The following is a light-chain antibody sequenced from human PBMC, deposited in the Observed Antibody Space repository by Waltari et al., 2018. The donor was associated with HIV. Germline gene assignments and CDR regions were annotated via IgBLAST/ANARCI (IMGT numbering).Light chain of an antibody. CDR2: GVK. CDR1: ISDVGNSDI. Sequence: QSALTQPASVSGSPGQSITISCTGSISDVGNSDIVSWYQQYPGKAPKLIIYGVKKWPSGISDRFSGSKSGTTASLTISGLHADDEADYYCCSYAGTHTYVFGTGTRVTVL. V-gene: IGLV2-23*02. CDR3: CSYAGTHTYV. J-gene: IGLJ1*01.